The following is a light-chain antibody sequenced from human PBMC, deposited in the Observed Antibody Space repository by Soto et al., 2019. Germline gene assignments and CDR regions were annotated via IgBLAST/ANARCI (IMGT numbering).Light chain of an antibody. V-gene: IGKV1-39*01. J-gene: IGKJ4*01. Sequence: DIQVTQSLSSLSASVGDRVTITCRTSQSITRYLNWYQQKPGKAPKLLIYSASTLQSGVPSRFSGSGSGTVFTLTISSLQPEDFATYYCQQSYSTPPLSFGGGTKVEIK. CDR2: SAS. CDR1: QSITRY. CDR3: QQSYSTPPLS.